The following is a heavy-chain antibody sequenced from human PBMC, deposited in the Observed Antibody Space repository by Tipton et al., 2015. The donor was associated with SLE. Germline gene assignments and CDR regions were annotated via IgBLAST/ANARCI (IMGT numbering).Heavy chain of an antibody. D-gene: IGHD3-10*01. CDR3: VRDRRDLWRFGAHFDP. J-gene: IGHJ5*02. CDR2: INHSGST. Sequence: TLSLTCAVYGGSFSGYYWSWIRQPPGKGLEWIGEINHSGSTNYNPSLKSRVTISVDTSKNQFSLKLSSVTAADTAVYYCVRDRRDLWRFGAHFDPWGQGTLVTVSS. V-gene: IGHV4-34*01. CDR1: GGSFSGYY.